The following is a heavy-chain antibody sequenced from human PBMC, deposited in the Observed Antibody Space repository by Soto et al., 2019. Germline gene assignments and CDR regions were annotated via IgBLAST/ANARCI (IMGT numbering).Heavy chain of an antibody. CDR1: GFTFSSYA. J-gene: IGHJ6*02. D-gene: IGHD3-3*01. Sequence: PGGSLRLSCAASGFTFSSYAMHWVRQAPGKGLEWVAVISYDGSNKYYAESVKGRFTISRDNSKNTLYLQMNSLRAEDTAVYYCAREGPYDFWSGYSPSYYYYGMDVWGQGTTVTV. CDR3: AREGPYDFWSGYSPSYYYYGMDV. CDR2: ISYDGSNK. V-gene: IGHV3-30-3*01.